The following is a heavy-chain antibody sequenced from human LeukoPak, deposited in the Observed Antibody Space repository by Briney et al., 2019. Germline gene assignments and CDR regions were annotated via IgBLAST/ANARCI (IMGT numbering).Heavy chain of an antibody. Sequence: PGGSLRLSCVGSQFSFTNNWMHWVRQVPGKGLMWVSRISRDGTVTDYADSVKGRFAISRDNAKNTLYLEMNSLRGEDTGLFYCVREVGATGSFDIWGQGTLVTVSS. V-gene: IGHV3-74*01. D-gene: IGHD1-26*01. J-gene: IGHJ3*02. CDR3: VREVGATGSFDI. CDR2: ISRDGTVT. CDR1: QFSFTNNW.